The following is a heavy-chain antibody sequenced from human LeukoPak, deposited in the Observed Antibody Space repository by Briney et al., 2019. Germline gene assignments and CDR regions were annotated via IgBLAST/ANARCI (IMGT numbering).Heavy chain of an antibody. CDR2: ISYDGSNK. V-gene: IGHV3-30*18. CDR1: GFTFSSYG. D-gene: IGHD3-3*01. CDR3: AKDRVDFWSGYYFDY. J-gene: IGHJ4*02. Sequence: GGSLRLSCAASGFTFSSYGMHWVRQAPGKGLEWVAVISYDGSNKYYADSVKGRFTISRDNSKNTLYLQMNSLRAEDTAVYYCAKDRVDFWSGYYFDYWGQGTLVTVSS.